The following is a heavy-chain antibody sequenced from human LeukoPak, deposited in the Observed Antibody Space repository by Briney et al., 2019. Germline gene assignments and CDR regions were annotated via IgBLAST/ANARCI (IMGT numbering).Heavy chain of an antibody. D-gene: IGHD4-23*01. CDR2: ISYDGSNK. CDR1: GFTFSSYT. V-gene: IGHV3-30*04. CDR3: ARGGNDYGGNTRFDY. J-gene: IGHJ4*02. Sequence: GGPLRLSCAASGFTFSSYTMHWVRQAPGKGLEWVAVISYDGSNKYYADSVKGRFTISRDNSKNTLYLQMNSLRAEDTAVYYCARGGNDYGGNTRFDYWGQGTLVTVSS.